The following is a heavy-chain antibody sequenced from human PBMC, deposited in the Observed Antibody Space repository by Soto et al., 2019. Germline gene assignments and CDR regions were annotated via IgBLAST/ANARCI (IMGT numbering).Heavy chain of an antibody. Sequence: KPSETLSLTCTVSGGSISSYYWSWIRQPPGKGLEWIGYIYYSGSTNYNPSLKSRVTISVDTSKNQFSLKLSSVTAADTAVYYCARLRVTYYYMDVWGKGTTVTVSS. CDR3: ARLRVTYYYMDV. V-gene: IGHV4-59*08. CDR1: GGSISSYY. CDR2: IYYSGST. D-gene: IGHD2-21*02. J-gene: IGHJ6*03.